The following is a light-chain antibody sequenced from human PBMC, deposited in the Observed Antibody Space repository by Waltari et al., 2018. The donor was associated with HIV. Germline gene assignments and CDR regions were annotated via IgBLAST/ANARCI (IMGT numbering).Light chain of an antibody. J-gene: IGKJ4*01. CDR2: SAS. Sequence: EIVMTQSPATLSVSPGDRATLSCRASQSVRSNLAWYQQKPGQAPRLLIFSASTRAAGTPARCSGGGAGTEFTLTITSLQSADFAVYYCQQYDDWPPLTFGGGTKVEI. CDR3: QQYDDWPPLT. V-gene: IGKV3-15*01. CDR1: QSVRSN.